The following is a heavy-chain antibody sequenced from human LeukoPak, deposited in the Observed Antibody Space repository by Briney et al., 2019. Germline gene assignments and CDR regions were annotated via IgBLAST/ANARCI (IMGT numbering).Heavy chain of an antibody. V-gene: IGHV1-18*01. CDR3: AREIVGANLKGGRYDAFDI. Sequence: GASVKVSCKASGYTFTSYGISWVRQAPGQGLEWMGWISAYNGNTNYAQKLQGGVTMTTDTSTSTAYMELRSLRSDDTAVYYCAREIVGANLKGGRYDAFDIWGQGTMVTVSS. J-gene: IGHJ3*02. CDR2: ISAYNGNT. D-gene: IGHD1-26*01. CDR1: GYTFTSYG.